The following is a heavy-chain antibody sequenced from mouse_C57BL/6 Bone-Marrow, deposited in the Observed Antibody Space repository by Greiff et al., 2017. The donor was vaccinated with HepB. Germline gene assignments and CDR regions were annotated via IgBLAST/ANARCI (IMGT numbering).Heavy chain of an antibody. CDR2: IWGGGST. V-gene: IGHV2-9*01. CDR1: GFSLTSYG. CDR3: AKHTMVTTGAYAMDY. J-gene: IGHJ4*01. D-gene: IGHD2-2*01. Sequence: VPLVESGPGLVAPSQRLSITCTVSGFSLTSYGVDWVRPPPGKGLEWLGVIWGGGSTNYNSALMSSLSISKDNSKSQVFLKRNSLQSDDTAMYYWAKHTMVTTGAYAMDYWGQGTAVTVSS.